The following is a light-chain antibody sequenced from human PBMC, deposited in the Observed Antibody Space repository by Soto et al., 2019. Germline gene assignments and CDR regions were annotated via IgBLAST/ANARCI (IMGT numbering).Light chain of an antibody. CDR3: ATWDDSLNGWV. J-gene: IGLJ3*02. CDR2: SNN. Sequence: QAVVTQPPSASGTPGQRVTISCSGRSSNIGSNTVNWYQQLPGTAPKLLIYSNNQRPSGVPDRFSGSKSGTSASLAISGLQSEDEADYYCATWDDSLNGWVFGGGTKLTVL. CDR1: SSNIGSNT. V-gene: IGLV1-44*01.